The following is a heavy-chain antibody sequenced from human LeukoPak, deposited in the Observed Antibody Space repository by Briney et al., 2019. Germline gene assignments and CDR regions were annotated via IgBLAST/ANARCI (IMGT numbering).Heavy chain of an antibody. V-gene: IGHV3-53*01. J-gene: IGHJ4*02. CDR2: IYSGGST. D-gene: IGHD6-19*01. CDR3: ARSRSSGRYLGPLAIDY. Sequence: PGGSLRLSCAASGFTVSSNYMSWVRQAPGKGLEWVSVIYSGGSTYYADSVKGRFTISRDNSKNTLYLQMNSLRAEDTAVYYCARSRSSGRYLGPLAIDYWGQGTLVTASS. CDR1: GFTVSSNY.